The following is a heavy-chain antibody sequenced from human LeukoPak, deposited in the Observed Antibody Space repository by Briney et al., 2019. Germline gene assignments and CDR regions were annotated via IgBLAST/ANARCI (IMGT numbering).Heavy chain of an antibody. CDR2: IASDGST. V-gene: IGHV3-74*01. Sequence: GGSLRLSCAASGFTFSSYWMHWVRQAPGKGLVWVSRIASDGSTVYADSVEGRFTISRDNAKDTVYLQMNSLRVEDTAVYYCIGSGGWPGYWGQGTLVTVSS. J-gene: IGHJ4*02. CDR3: IGSGGWPGY. CDR1: GFTFSSYW. D-gene: IGHD1-26*01.